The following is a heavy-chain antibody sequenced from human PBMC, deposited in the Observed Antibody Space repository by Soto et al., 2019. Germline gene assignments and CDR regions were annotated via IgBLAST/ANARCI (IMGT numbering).Heavy chain of an antibody. CDR3: ARGAHHYYHSSGSAY. V-gene: IGHV4-31*03. J-gene: IGHJ4*02. Sequence: QVQLQESGPGLVKPSQTLSLTCTVSGGSISSGGYYWSWIRQHPGKGLEWIGYIYYSGSTYYNPSLKSRVTISVDPSTNRFSLTLSSVTAADTAVDYCARGAHHYYHSSGSAYWGQGTLVTVSS. CDR1: GGSISSGGYY. D-gene: IGHD3-22*01. CDR2: IYYSGST.